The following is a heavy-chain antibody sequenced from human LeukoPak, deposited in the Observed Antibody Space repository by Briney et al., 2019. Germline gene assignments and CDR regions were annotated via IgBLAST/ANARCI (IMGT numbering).Heavy chain of an antibody. Sequence: ASVKVSCKASGYTFTSYDINWVRQATGQGLEWMGWMNPNSGNTGYAQKFQGRVTLTTDTSTSTAYMELRSLRTDDTAVYYCARQGYGVTSQGAADYWGQGTLVTVSS. J-gene: IGHJ4*02. CDR3: ARQGYGVTSQGAADY. D-gene: IGHD4-23*01. CDR1: GYTFTSYD. CDR2: MNPNSGNT. V-gene: IGHV1-8*02.